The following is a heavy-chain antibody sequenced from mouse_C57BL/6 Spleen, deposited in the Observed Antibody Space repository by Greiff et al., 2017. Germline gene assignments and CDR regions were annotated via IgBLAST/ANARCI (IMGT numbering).Heavy chain of an antibody. Sequence: QVQLQQPGAELVMPGASVKLSCQASGYTFTSYWMHWVKQRPGQGLEWIGEIDPSDSYTNYNQKFKGKSTLTVDKSSSTAYMQLSSLTSEDSAVYYCARLAPDYYGSSLDYWGQGTTLTVSS. V-gene: IGHV1-69*01. CDR3: ARLAPDYYGSSLDY. CDR1: GYTFTSYW. D-gene: IGHD1-1*01. CDR2: IDPSDSYT. J-gene: IGHJ2*01.